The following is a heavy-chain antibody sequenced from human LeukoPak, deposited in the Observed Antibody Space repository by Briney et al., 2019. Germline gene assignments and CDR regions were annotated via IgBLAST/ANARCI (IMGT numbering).Heavy chain of an antibody. J-gene: IGHJ5*02. CDR2: IYYSGRT. V-gene: IGHV4-59*01. D-gene: IGHD4-17*01. CDR3: ARGGPGAYRAPYGDDEGWFDP. Sequence: PSETLSLTCTVSGGSISSYYWSWIRQPPGKGLEWIGYIYYSGRTNYNPSLKSRVTISVDTSKNQFPLKLSSVTAADTAVYYCARGGPGAYRAPYGDDEGWFDPWGQGTLVTVSS. CDR1: GGSISSYY.